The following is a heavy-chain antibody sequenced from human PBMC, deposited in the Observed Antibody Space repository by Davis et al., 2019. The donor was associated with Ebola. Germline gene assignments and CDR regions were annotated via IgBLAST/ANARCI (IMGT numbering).Heavy chain of an antibody. CDR3: AKDADFYCSSTSCFFPDY. D-gene: IGHD2-2*01. J-gene: IGHJ4*02. CDR2: IWYDGSNK. Sequence: GESLKISCAASGFTFSSYGMHWVRQAPGKGLEWVAVIWYDGSNKYYADSVKGRFTISRDNSKNTLYLQMNSLRAEDTAVYYCAKDADFYCSSTSCFFPDYWGQGTLVTVSS. CDR1: GFTFSSYG. V-gene: IGHV3-30*02.